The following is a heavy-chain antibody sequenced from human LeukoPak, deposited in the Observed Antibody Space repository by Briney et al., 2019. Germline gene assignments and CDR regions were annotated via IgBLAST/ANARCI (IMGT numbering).Heavy chain of an antibody. Sequence: GGSLRLSCVASGFTFSNYWMHWFRQAAGKGLEWVSYISSSSSTIYYADSVKGRFTISRDNAKNSLYLQMNSLRAEDTAVYYCSRGTYYYDSSGYYYWGQGTLVTVSS. CDR1: GFTFSNYW. CDR2: ISSSSSTI. V-gene: IGHV3-48*01. J-gene: IGHJ4*02. CDR3: SRGTYYYDSSGYYY. D-gene: IGHD3-22*01.